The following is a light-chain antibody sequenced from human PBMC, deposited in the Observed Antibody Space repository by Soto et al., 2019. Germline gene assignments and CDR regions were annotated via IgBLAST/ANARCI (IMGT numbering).Light chain of an antibody. CDR1: SSNVGSNT. J-gene: IGLJ3*02. Sequence: QSVLTQPPSASGTPGQRVTISCSGSSSNVGSNTVNWYQQLPGTTPKLLIYSNNQRPPGVPDRFSGAYSGTSASLAISGLQSEDEADYYCAAWDDSLNSWVFGGGTQLTVL. CDR3: AAWDDSLNSWV. CDR2: SNN. V-gene: IGLV1-44*01.